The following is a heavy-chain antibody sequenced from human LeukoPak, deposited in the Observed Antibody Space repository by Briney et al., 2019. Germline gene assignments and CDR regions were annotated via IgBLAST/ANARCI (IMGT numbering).Heavy chain of an antibody. CDR2: ISSSSSYI. V-gene: IGHV3-21*01. J-gene: IGHJ4*02. D-gene: IGHD1-1*01. CDR1: GFTFSSYS. Sequence: GGSLRLSCAASGFTFSSYSMNWVRQAQGKGLEWVSSISSSSSYIYYADSVKGRFTISRDNAKNSLYLQMNSLRAEDTAVYYCARGPTGIKGYWGQGTLVTVSS. CDR3: ARGPTGIKGY.